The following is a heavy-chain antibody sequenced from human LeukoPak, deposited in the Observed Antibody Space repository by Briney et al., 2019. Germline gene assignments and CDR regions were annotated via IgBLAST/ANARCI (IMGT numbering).Heavy chain of an antibody. CDR1: GFTFSSYW. CDR3: ARDLPKYYDFWSGYYVAPQPMDV. V-gene: IGHV3-7*01. CDR2: IKQDGSEK. J-gene: IGHJ6*03. Sequence: PGGSLRLSCAASGFTFSSYWMSWVRQAPGKGLEWVANIKQDGSEKYYVDSVKGRFTISRDNAKNSLYPQMNSLRAEDTAVYYCARDLPKYYDFWSGYYVAPQPMDVWGKGTTVTVSS. D-gene: IGHD3-3*01.